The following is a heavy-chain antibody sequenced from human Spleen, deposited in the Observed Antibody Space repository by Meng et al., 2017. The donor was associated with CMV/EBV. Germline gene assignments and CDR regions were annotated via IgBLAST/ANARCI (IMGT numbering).Heavy chain of an antibody. V-gene: IGHV4-31*02. J-gene: IGHJ4*02. Sequence: ISSGGYYWSWIRQHPGKGLEWIGYIYYSGSTYYNPSLKSRVTISVDTSKNQFSLKLSSVTAADTAVYYCARETSPSSYSSGFYYLDYRGQGTLVTVSS. D-gene: IGHD6-19*01. CDR3: ARETSPSSYSSGFYYLDY. CDR2: IYYSGST. CDR1: ISSGGYY.